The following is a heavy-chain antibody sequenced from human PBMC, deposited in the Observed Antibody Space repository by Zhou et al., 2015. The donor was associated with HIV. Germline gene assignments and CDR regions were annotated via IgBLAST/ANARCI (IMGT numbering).Heavy chain of an antibody. CDR2: ISGSATNT. Sequence: EMQLLESGGGLVQPGGSLRLSCAASGFAFSNYAMSWVRQAPGKGLEWVSSISGSATNTFYADSVKGHFTISRDNSRNTLYLQMTNLRVEDTALYFCATPRAPYSAGWTPTSASWFDPWGQGTLVAVSS. CDR3: ATPRAPYSAGWTPTSASWFDP. V-gene: IGHV3-23*01. CDR1: GFAFSNYA. D-gene: IGHD5-12*01. J-gene: IGHJ5*02.